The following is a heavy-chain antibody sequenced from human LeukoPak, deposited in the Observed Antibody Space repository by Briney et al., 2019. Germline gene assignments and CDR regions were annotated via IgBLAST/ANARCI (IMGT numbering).Heavy chain of an antibody. CDR2: ISYDGKEK. J-gene: IGHJ4*02. CDR3: ARKGGTMVNYRPFDY. V-gene: IGHV3-30*04. Sequence: PGTSLRLSCAASGFTFSSYTIHWVRQAPGKGLEWVAVISYDGKEKYYADSVKGRFTISRDNSKSTMYLQMNSLRAEDTAVYYCARKGGTMVNYRPFDYWGQGTLVTVSS. CDR1: GFTFSSYT. D-gene: IGHD3-10*01.